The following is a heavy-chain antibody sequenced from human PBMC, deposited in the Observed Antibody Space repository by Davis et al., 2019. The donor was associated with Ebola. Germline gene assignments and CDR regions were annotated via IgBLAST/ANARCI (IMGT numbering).Heavy chain of an antibody. J-gene: IGHJ1*01. D-gene: IGHD3-22*01. CDR3: ARGSGYYDSSGYYYDRVGYFQH. CDR2: IYSGGST. V-gene: IGHV3-53*01. CDR1: GFTVSSNY. Sequence: PGGSLRLSCAASGFTVSSNYMSWVRQAPGKGLEWVSVIYSGGSTYYADSVKGRFTISRDNSKNTLYLQMNSLRAEDTAVYYCARGSGYYDSSGYYYDRVGYFQHWGQGTLVTVSS.